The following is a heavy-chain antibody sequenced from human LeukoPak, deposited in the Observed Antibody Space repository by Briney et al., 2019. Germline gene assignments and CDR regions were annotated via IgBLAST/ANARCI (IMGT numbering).Heavy chain of an antibody. Sequence: GASVKVSCKASGYSFNKYSISWVRQAPGQGREWMGWISAYNGNTKYAQKFQGRVTMTTDTSTSTASMELRSLRSDDTAVYYCADHGSVTGYYYYYMDVWGKGTTVTVSS. V-gene: IGHV1-18*01. CDR1: GYSFNKYS. CDR3: ADHGSVTGYYYYYMDV. J-gene: IGHJ6*03. CDR2: ISAYNGNT. D-gene: IGHD4-11*01.